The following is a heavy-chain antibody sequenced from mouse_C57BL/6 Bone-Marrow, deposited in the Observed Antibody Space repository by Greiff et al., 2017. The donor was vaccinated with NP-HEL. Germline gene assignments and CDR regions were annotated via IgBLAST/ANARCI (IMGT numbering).Heavy chain of an antibody. D-gene: IGHD2-4*01. CDR1: GYTFTSYW. V-gene: IGHV1-53*01. CDR3: ARHGVCYDYDGYYFDY. CDR2: INPSNGGT. J-gene: IGHJ2*01. Sequence: QVQLQQPGTELVKPGASVKLSCKASGYTFTSYWMHWVKQRPGQGLEWIGNINPSNGGTNYNEKFKSKATLTADKSSSTAYMQLSSLTSEDSAVYYCARHGVCYDYDGYYFDYWGQGTTLTVSS.